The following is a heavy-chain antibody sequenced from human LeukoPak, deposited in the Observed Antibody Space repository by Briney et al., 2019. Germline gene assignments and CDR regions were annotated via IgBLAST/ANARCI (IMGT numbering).Heavy chain of an antibody. V-gene: IGHV4-39*07. Sequence: PSETLSLTCTVSGGSISSDSYYWGWVRQPPGKGLEWIGTKFYSGRTYYNPSLKSRVTMSVDTSKNQFSLKVTSVTAADTAVYYCARRRGYSYGYRGGWFDPWGQGTLVTVSS. CDR2: KFYSGRT. CDR3: ARRRGYSYGYRGGWFDP. J-gene: IGHJ5*02. CDR1: GGSISSDSYY. D-gene: IGHD5-18*01.